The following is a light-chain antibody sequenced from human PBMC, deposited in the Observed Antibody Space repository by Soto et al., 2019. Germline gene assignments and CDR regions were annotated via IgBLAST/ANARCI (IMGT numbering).Light chain of an antibody. J-gene: IGKJ1*01. CDR1: QSISSW. Sequence: DIQMTQSPSTLSASIGDRVTITCRASQSISSWLAWYQQRPGKAPKVLIYDASSLESGVPSRFSGSASGTEFTLTSSSLQPDDFGTYYCQQYSRSWTFGQGTKVEIK. V-gene: IGKV1-5*01. CDR2: DAS. CDR3: QQYSRSWT.